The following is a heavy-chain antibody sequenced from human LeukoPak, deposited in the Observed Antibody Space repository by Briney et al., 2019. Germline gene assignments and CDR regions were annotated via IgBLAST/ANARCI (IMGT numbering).Heavy chain of an antibody. J-gene: IGHJ4*02. V-gene: IGHV1-46*01. CDR1: GYTFTSYY. D-gene: IGHD3-22*01. CDR3: ARDGDYLDSSGYPFDY. Sequence: ASVKVSCKASGYTFTSYYMHWVRQAPGQGLERMGIINPSGGSTSYAQKFQGRVTMTRDTSTSTVYMELSSLRSEDTAVYYCARDGDYLDSSGYPFDYWGQGTLVTVSS. CDR2: INPSGGST.